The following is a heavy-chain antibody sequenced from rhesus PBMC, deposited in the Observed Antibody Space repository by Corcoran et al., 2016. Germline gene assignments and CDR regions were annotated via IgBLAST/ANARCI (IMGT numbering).Heavy chain of an antibody. CDR1: GASIRTNY. CDR3: ARDFAY. Sequence: QVQLQQSSPGPVKPSETLSLTCGVSGASIRTNYWSWIRQSPGKGLEWIGTIDGCNGRTRYNPSIKSRVTISTDPSKNQFSLNLIFVTAADTAVYYCARDFAYWGQGVLVTVSS. CDR2: IDGCNGRT. J-gene: IGHJ4*01. V-gene: IGHV4-147*01.